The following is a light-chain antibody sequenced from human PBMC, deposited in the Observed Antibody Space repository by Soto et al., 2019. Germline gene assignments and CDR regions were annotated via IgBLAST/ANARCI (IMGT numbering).Light chain of an antibody. CDR1: QNVETR. CDR2: DAS. CDR3: QQHRTYPYT. V-gene: IGKV1-5*01. Sequence: DIQMTQSPSTLSASVGDRVTITCRASQNVETRLAWYQQKPGKAPDLVIYDASNLEAGGPSQFSGSGSGTEFSLTISRLQKDDSETYFCQQHRTYPYTFGQGNRLHIK. J-gene: IGKJ2*01.